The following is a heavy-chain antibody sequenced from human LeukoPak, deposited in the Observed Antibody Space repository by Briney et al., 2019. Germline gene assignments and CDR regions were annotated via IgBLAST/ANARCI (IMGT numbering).Heavy chain of an antibody. CDR2: IWYDGSNK. D-gene: IGHD1-7*01. Sequence: GGSLRLSCAASGSTFSRHGMHWVRQGPGKGLEWVAAIWYDGSNKYYGDSVKGRFTISRDNSKNTLYLQMNSLRAEDTAVYYCAKVQRATGTTYFDYWGQGTLVTVSS. V-gene: IGHV3-33*06. J-gene: IGHJ4*02. CDR1: GSTFSRHG. CDR3: AKVQRATGTTYFDY.